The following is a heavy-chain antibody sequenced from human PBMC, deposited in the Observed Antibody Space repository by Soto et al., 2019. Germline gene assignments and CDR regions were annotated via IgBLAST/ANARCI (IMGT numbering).Heavy chain of an antibody. V-gene: IGHV1-3*01. D-gene: IGHD3-3*01. CDR3: ARDGSLETIFGVVPLTYYFDY. J-gene: IGHJ4*02. Sequence: QVQLVQSGAAVKKPGASVKVSCTASGYTFTSYAMPWVRQAPGQRLEWMGWINAGNGNTKYSQKFQGRVTITRDTSASTAYMELSSLRSEDTAVYYCARDGSLETIFGVVPLTYYFDYWGQGTLVTVSS. CDR1: GYTFTSYA. CDR2: INAGNGNT.